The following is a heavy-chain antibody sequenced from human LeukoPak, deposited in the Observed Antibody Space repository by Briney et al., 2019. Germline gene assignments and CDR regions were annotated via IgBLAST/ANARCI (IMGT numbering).Heavy chain of an antibody. CDR2: INPNSGGT. D-gene: IGHD3-3*01. CDR3: ASGGRSGYYDSYYYYYMDV. Sequence: ASVKVSCKASGYTFTCYYMHWVRQAPGQGLEWMGWINPNSGGTNYAQKFQGRVTMTRDTSISTAYMELSRLRSDDTAVYYCASGGRSGYYDSYYYYYMDVWGKGTTVTVSS. CDR1: GYTFTCYY. V-gene: IGHV1-2*02. J-gene: IGHJ6*03.